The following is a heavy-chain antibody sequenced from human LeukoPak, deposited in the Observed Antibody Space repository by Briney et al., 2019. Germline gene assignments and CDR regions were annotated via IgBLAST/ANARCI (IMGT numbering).Heavy chain of an antibody. CDR3: ARQHGGWFDP. Sequence: PSETLSLTCTVSGGCISSYYWSWIRQPPGKGLEWIGYIYYSGSTNYNPSLKSRVTISVDTSKNQFSLKLSSVTAADTAVYYCARQHGGWFDPWGHGTLVTVSS. V-gene: IGHV4-59*08. CDR2: IYYSGST. CDR1: GGCISSYY. J-gene: IGHJ5*02.